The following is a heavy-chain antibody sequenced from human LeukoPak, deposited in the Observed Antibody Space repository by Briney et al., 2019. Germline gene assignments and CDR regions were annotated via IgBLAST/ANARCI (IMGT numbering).Heavy chain of an antibody. CDR3: ARGRYSSSINSMDV. Sequence: PAASVKVSCKASGGTFSSYAISWVRQAPGQGLEWMGGIIPIFGTANYAQKFQGRVTITADESTSTAYMELSSLRSEDTAVYYCARGRYSSSINSMDVWGQGTTVTVSS. V-gene: IGHV1-69*13. CDR1: GGTFSSYA. J-gene: IGHJ6*02. CDR2: IIPIFGTA. D-gene: IGHD6-6*01.